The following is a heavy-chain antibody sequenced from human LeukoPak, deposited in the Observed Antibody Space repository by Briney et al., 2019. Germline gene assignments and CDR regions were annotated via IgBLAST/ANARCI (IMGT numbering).Heavy chain of an antibody. J-gene: IGHJ5*02. V-gene: IGHV3-53*01. CDR3: ARDRTPHSLWLDP. CDR1: RLTVSSNF. CDR2: IYRGGNT. D-gene: IGHD2-15*01. Sequence: GESLRLSCAASRLTVSSNFMNWVRQAQGRGLEWVSVIYRGGNTYYADSVKGRFTISRDDSKNTVYLQMNSLRVEDTAVYYCARDRTPHSLWLDPWGQGTLVIVSS.